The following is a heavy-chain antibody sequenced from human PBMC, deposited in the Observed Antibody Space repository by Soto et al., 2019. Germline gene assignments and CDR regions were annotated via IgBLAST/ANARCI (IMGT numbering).Heavy chain of an antibody. V-gene: IGHV1-3*01. CDR1: GYSFSNYA. Sequence: QVQLVQSGAEVEKPGASVKVSCKASGYSFSNYAVHWVRQAPGQRLEWMGWVNAGNGNTRYSQNFQGRVTITRATSARTAYMELSSLRSEDTAVYYCARGHLAVVPVASWYYYRDVWGKGTTVTVSS. D-gene: IGHD2-2*01. J-gene: IGHJ6*03. CDR3: ARGHLAVVPVASWYYYRDV. CDR2: VNAGNGNT.